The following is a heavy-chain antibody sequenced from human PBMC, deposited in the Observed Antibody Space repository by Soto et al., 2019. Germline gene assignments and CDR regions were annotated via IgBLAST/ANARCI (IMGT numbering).Heavy chain of an antibody. J-gene: IGHJ6*03. CDR3: ARKGAAASYSHYYMDV. D-gene: IGHD6-13*01. CDR1: GGSISPYY. CDR2: IYYSGNT. V-gene: IGHV4-59*01. Sequence: QVQLQESGPGLVKPSETLSLTCTVSGGSISPYYWSWIRQPPGKGLEWIGYIYYSGNTNYNPSLESRVTRSVDTSSNQFYLKLTSVTAADTAGYYCARKGAAASYSHYYMDVWGRGTTVTVSS.